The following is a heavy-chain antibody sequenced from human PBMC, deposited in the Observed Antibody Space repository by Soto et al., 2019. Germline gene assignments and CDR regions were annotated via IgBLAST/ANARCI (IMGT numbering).Heavy chain of an antibody. D-gene: IGHD2-2*01. CDR3: ARVGVVPAANYFDY. J-gene: IGHJ4*02. V-gene: IGHV3-48*04. CDR1: GFTFSSYS. CDR2: ISSSSSTI. Sequence: GGSLRLSCAASGFTFSSYSMNWVRQAPGKGLEWVSYISSSSSTIYYADSVKGRFTISRDNAKNSLYLQMNSLRAEDTAVYYCARVGVVPAANYFDYWGQGTLVTVSS.